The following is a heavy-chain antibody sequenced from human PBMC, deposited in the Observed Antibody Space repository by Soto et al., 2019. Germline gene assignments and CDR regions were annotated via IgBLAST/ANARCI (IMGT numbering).Heavy chain of an antibody. CDR3: ARGVTMVRGVQNFSFDI. CDR1: GGSFSGYY. V-gene: IGHV4-34*01. D-gene: IGHD3-10*01. Sequence: LSLTCAVYGGSFSGYYWSWIRQPPGKGLEWIGEINHSGSTNYNPSLKSRVTISVDTSKNQFSLKLSSVTAADTAVYYCARGVTMVRGVQNFSFDIWGQGTMVTVSS. J-gene: IGHJ3*02. CDR2: INHSGST.